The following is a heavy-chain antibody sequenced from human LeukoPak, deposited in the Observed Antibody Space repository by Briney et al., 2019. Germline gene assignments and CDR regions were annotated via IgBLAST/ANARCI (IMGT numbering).Heavy chain of an antibody. Sequence: VASVTVSCKASGYTFTGYYMHWVRQAPGQGLEWMGWINPNSGGTNYAQKFQGRVTMTRDTSISTAYMELSRLRSDDTAVYYCASSSPNYYDSSGYYGYWGQGTLVTVSS. D-gene: IGHD3-22*01. CDR2: INPNSGGT. V-gene: IGHV1-2*02. CDR1: GYTFTGYY. J-gene: IGHJ4*02. CDR3: ASSSPNYYDSSGYYGY.